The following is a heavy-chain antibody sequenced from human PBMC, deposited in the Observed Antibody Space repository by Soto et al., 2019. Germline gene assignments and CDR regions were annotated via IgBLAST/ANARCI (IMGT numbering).Heavy chain of an antibody. V-gene: IGHV3-7*05. Sequence: GGSLRLSCAASGFTFSSYWMSWVRQAPGKGLEWVANIKQDGSEKYYVDSVKGRFTISRDNAKNSLYLQMNSLRAEDTAVYYWARGGVVPAAIGSYYYYGMDVWGQGTTVTVSS. D-gene: IGHD2-2*02. CDR3: ARGGVVPAAIGSYYYYGMDV. CDR1: GFTFSSYW. CDR2: IKQDGSEK. J-gene: IGHJ6*02.